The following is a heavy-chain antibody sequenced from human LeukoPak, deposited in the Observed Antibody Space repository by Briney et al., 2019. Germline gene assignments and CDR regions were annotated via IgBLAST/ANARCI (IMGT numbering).Heavy chain of an antibody. V-gene: IGHV1-8*02. CDR1: GYTFGIYD. CDR3: GRVLGGGNSVHFDY. Sequence: GASVKVSCKASGYTFGIYDINWVRPATGQGLEWMGWINPNTGNTGYAQKFQGRVTFTRDPSISTAYMELSSLTSEDTAVYYCGRVLGGGNSVHFDYWGQGALVTVSS. J-gene: IGHJ4*02. CDR2: INPNTGNT. D-gene: IGHD4-23*01.